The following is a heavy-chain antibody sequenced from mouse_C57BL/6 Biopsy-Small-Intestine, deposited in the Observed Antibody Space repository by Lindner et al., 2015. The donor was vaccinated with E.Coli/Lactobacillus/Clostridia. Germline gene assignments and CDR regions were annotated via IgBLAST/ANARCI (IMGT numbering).Heavy chain of an antibody. CDR2: INPSSGYT. D-gene: IGHD2-3*01. J-gene: IGHJ2*01. Sequence: VQLQESGAELARPGASVKMSCKASGYTFTYYTMHWVKQRPGQGLEWIGYINPSSGYTKYNQKFKDKATLTADKSSSTAYMQLSSLTSEDSAVYYCARERAYDGYSFDNWGQGTTLRVSS. CDR1: GYTFTYYT. CDR3: ARERAYDGYSFDN. V-gene: IGHV1-4*01.